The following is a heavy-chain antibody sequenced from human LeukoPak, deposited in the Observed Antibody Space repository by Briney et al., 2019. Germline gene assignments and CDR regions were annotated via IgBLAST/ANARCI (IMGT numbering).Heavy chain of an antibody. V-gene: IGHV1-2*02. CDR2: INPNSGGT. D-gene: IGHD3-22*01. CDR1: GYTFTGYY. CDR3: ARKSLAVVDPFDY. J-gene: IGHJ4*02. Sequence: ASVKVSCKASGYTFTGYYMHWVRQAPGQGLEWMGWINPNSGGTNYGQKLQGRVTMTTDTSTSTAHMELRSLRSDDTAVYYCARKSLAVVDPFDYWGQGTLVTVSS.